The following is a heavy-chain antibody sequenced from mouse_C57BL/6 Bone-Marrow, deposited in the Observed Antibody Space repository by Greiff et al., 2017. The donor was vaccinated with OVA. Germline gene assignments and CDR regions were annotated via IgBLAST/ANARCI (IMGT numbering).Heavy chain of an antibody. CDR3: ARRGGNYPAWFAY. J-gene: IGHJ3*01. Sequence: VQLQQSGTELVKPGASVKLSCKASGYTFTSYWMHWVKQRPGQGLEWIGNINPSNGGTNYNEKFKSKATLTVDKSSSTAYMQLSSLTSEDSAVYYCARRGGNYPAWFAYWGQGTLVTVSA. V-gene: IGHV1-53*01. CDR1: GYTFTSYW. CDR2: INPSNGGT. D-gene: IGHD2-1*01.